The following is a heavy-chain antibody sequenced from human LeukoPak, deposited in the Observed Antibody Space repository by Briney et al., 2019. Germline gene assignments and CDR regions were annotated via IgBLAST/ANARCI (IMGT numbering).Heavy chain of an antibody. J-gene: IGHJ6*03. CDR1: GFTFSSYA. V-gene: IGHV3-23*01. Sequence: GGSLRLSCAASGFTFSSYAMSWVRQPPGKGLEWVSAISGSGGSTYYADSVKGRFTISRDNSKNTLYLQMNSLRAEDTAVYYCAKEKDYYYYSFIDVWGKGTTVTVSS. CDR3: AKEKDYYYYSFIDV. CDR2: ISGSGGST.